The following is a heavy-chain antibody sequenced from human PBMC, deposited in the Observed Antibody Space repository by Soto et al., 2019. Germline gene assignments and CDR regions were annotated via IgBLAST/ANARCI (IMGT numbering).Heavy chain of an antibody. CDR3: ARDFPNIVVVPAAIAYYYGMDV. Sequence: GGSLRLSCAASGFTFSSYSMNWVGQSPGKGLEWVSSISSSSSYIYYADSVKGRFTISRDNAKNSLYLQMNSLRAEDTAVYYCARDFPNIVVVPAAIAYYYGMDVWGQGTTVTVSS. D-gene: IGHD2-2*02. CDR2: ISSSSSYI. J-gene: IGHJ6*02. V-gene: IGHV3-21*01. CDR1: GFTFSSYS.